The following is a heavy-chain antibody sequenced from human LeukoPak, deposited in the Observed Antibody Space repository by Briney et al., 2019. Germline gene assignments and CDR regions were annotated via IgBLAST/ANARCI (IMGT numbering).Heavy chain of an antibody. J-gene: IGHJ3*02. V-gene: IGHV3-20*04. Sequence: GGSLRLSCAASGFTFDDYGMSWVRQAPGEGLEWVSGINWNGGSTGYADSVKGRFTISRDNAENSLYLQMNSLRAEDTALYYCARVKSGSYPDAFDIWGQGTMVTVSS. D-gene: IGHD1-26*01. CDR1: GFTFDDYG. CDR3: ARVKSGSYPDAFDI. CDR2: INWNGGST.